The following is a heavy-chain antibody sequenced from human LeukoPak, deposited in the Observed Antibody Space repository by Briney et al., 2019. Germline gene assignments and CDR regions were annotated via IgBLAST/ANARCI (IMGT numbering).Heavy chain of an antibody. CDR2: ISWNSGSI. V-gene: IGHV3-9*01. J-gene: IGHJ6*02. CDR3: AKDGYSSSWYWYGMDV. CDR1: GFTFDDYA. D-gene: IGHD6-13*01. Sequence: GRSLRLSCAACGFTFDDYAMHWVRQAPGKGLEWVSGISWNSGSIGYADSVKGRFTISRDNAKNSLYLQMNSLRAEDTALYYCAKDGYSSSWYWYGMDVWGQGTTVTVSS.